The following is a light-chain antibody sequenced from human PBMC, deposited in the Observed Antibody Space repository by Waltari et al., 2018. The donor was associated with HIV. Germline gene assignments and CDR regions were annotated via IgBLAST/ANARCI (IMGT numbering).Light chain of an antibody. Sequence: QSVLTQPPSASGTPGQRVTISCSGSSSHIGSTTVSWFQQLPGTAPKLLIYNNYERPSGVPDRFSGSKSGSSASLAISGLQSEDEADYYCAAWDDSLNGVVFGGGTKLTVL. CDR3: AAWDDSLNGVV. V-gene: IGLV1-44*01. CDR1: SSHIGSTT. J-gene: IGLJ3*02. CDR2: NNY.